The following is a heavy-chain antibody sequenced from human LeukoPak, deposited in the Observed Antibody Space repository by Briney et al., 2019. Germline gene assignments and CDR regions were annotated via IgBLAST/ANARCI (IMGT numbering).Heavy chain of an antibody. J-gene: IGHJ3*02. V-gene: IGHV4-59*01. CDR2: IYYSGST. Sequence: SETLSLTCTVSGGSISSYYWSWIRQPPGKGLEWIGYIYYSGSTNYNPSLKSRVTISVDTSKNQFSLKLSSVTAADTAVYYCACSLPRGDAFDIWGQGTMVTVSS. CDR1: GGSISSYY. CDR3: ACSLPRGDAFDI.